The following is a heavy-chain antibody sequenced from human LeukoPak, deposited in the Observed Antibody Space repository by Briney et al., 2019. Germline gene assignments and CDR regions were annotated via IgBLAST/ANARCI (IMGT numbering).Heavy chain of an antibody. V-gene: IGHV3-48*03. J-gene: IGHJ1*01. D-gene: IGHD1-26*01. CDR2: ISRSGNTI. CDR1: GFTFSSCE. Sequence: GGSLRLSCAASGFTFSSCEMNWVRQAPGKGLEWVSYISRSGNTIYYADSVKGRFSISRDNAKNSLYLQMNSLRAEDTAVYYCAREGRGSGSEYFQHWGQGTLVTVSS. CDR3: AREGRGSGSEYFQH.